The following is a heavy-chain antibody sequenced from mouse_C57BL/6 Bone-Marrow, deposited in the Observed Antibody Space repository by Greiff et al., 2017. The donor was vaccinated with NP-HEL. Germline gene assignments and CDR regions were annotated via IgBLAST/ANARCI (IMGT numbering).Heavy chain of an antibody. CDR3: ARGPY. Sequence: DVQLQESGGDLVKPGGSLKLSCAASGFTFSSYGMSWVRQTPDKRLEWVATISSGGSYTYYPDSVMGRFTISRDNAKNTLYLQMSSLKSEDTTMYYSARGPYWGQGTLVTVSA. J-gene: IGHJ3*01. V-gene: IGHV5-6*01. CDR2: ISSGGSYT. CDR1: GFTFSSYG.